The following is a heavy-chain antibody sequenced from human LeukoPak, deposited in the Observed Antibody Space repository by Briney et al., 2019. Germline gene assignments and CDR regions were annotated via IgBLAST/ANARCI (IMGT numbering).Heavy chain of an antibody. V-gene: IGHV4-34*01. CDR3: ARLPRRNYYDSSGYPWIFDY. Sequence: LRLSCAASGFTFSNYGIHWVRQPPGKGLEWIGEINHSGSTNYNPSLKSRVTISVDTSKNQFSLKLSSVTAADTAVYYCARLPRRNYYDSSGYPWIFDYWGQGTLVTVSS. CDR2: INHSGST. D-gene: IGHD3-22*01. CDR1: GFTFSNYG. J-gene: IGHJ4*02.